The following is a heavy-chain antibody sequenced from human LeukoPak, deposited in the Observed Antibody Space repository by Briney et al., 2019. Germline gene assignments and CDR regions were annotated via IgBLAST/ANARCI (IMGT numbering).Heavy chain of an antibody. D-gene: IGHD4-23*01. V-gene: IGHV4-61*02. J-gene: IGHJ4*02. CDR1: GGSISSGSYY. CDR2: IYTSGST. Sequence: PSQTLSLTCTVSGGSISSGSYYWSWIRQPAGKGLEWIGRIYTSGSTYYNPSLKSRVTISVDTSKNQFSLKLSSVTAADTAVYYCARAPNYGGNSGPSTFDYWGQGTLVTVSS. CDR3: ARAPNYGGNSGPSTFDY.